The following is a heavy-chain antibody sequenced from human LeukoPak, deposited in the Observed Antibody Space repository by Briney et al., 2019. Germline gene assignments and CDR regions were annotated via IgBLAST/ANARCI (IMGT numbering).Heavy chain of an antibody. Sequence: SGTLSLTCGVSGGSITTTNWWSWVRQFPGQGLQWIGEVSLEGVRNYNPSLTSRVTISVDTSKNQFSLKLSSVTAADTAVYYCAGGKTYYDIKKDAFDMWGQGKMVTVSS. D-gene: IGHD3-22*01. V-gene: IGHV4-4*02. CDR2: VSLEGVR. CDR3: AGGKTYYDIKKDAFDM. J-gene: IGHJ3*02. CDR1: GGSITTTNW.